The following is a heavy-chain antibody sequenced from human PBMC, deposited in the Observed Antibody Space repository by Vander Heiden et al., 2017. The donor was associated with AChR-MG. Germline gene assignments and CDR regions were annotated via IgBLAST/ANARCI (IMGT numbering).Heavy chain of an antibody. CDR3: AAYDSSGYNPFDY. CDR2: ISWNSGSI. J-gene: IGHJ4*02. D-gene: IGHD3-22*01. V-gene: IGHV3-9*01. CDR1: GFTFDDYA. Sequence: EVQLVESGGGLVQPGRSLRLSCAASGFTFDDYAMHWVRQGPGKGLEWVSVISWNSGSIGYADSVKGRFTISRDNAKNSLYLQMNSLRAEDTALYYCAAYDSSGYNPFDYWGQGTLVTVSS.